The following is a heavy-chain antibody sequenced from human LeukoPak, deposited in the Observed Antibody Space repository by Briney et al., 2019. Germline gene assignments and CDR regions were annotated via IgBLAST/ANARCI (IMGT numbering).Heavy chain of an antibody. CDR3: ARVGSLYDFWSGQYYRHYYYMDV. D-gene: IGHD3-3*01. CDR1: GFTFSTYS. J-gene: IGHJ6*03. CDR2: INSDGRST. Sequence: GGSLRLSCAASGFTFSTYSMNWVRQAPGKGLVWVSRINSDGRSTTYADSVKGRFTVSRDNAKNTLYLQMNSLRAEDTAMYFCARVGSLYDFWSGQYYRHYYYMDVWGKGTTVIVSS. V-gene: IGHV3-74*01.